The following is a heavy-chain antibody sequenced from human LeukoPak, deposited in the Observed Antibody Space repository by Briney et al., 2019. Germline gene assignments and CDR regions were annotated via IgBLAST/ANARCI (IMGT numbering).Heavy chain of an antibody. V-gene: IGHV3-48*04. CDR3: ARQFAVVAGGDFDY. Sequence: GGSLRLSCAASGFTFSSYWMSWVRQAPGKGLEWVSYISSSGSTIYYADSVKGRFTISRDNAKNSLYLQMNSLRAEDTAVYYCARQFAVVAGGDFDYWGQGTLVTVSS. D-gene: IGHD2-15*01. CDR2: ISSSGSTI. J-gene: IGHJ4*02. CDR1: GFTFSSYW.